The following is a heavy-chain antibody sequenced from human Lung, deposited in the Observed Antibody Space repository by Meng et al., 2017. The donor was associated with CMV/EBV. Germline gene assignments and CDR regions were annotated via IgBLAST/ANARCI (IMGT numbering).Heavy chain of an antibody. Sequence: GGSXRLXCAASGLTVSNNYLTWVRQAPGKGLEWVSVFSSGGSTSYADPVKGRFTVSRDNSKNTLYLQMNSLRVEDTGIYYCARDMYWDESYHGMDVWGRGXTVTVSS. CDR1: GLTVSNNY. CDR3: ARDMYWDESYHGMDV. CDR2: FSSGGST. D-gene: IGHD2-15*01. V-gene: IGHV3-66*02. J-gene: IGHJ6*02.